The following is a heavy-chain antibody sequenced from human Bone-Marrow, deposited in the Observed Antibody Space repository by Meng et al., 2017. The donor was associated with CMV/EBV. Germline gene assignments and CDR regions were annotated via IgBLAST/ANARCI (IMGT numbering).Heavy chain of an antibody. D-gene: IGHD1-26*01. V-gene: IGHV1-46*01. CDR1: GYTFTSYG. Sequence: ASVKVSCKASGYTFTSYGISWVRQAPGQGLEWMGIINPSGGSTSYAQKFQGRVTMTRDTSTSTVYMELSSLRSEDTAVYYCARVQPRIVGATNGDYWGHGTLVTVSS. CDR2: INPSGGST. J-gene: IGHJ4*01. CDR3: ARVQPRIVGATNGDY.